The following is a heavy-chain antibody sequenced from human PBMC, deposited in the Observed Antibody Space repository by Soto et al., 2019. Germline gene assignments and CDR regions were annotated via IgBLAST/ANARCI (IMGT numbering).Heavy chain of an antibody. CDR2: IIPILGIA. J-gene: IGHJ4*02. V-gene: IGHV1-69*02. CDR1: GGTFSSYT. CDR3: ARALRDSGSYYPFDY. D-gene: IGHD1-26*01. Sequence: GTSVKVSWKASGGTFSSYTISWLRQAPGQGLEWMGRIIPILGIANYAQKFQGRVTITADKSTSTAYMELSSLRSEDTAVYYCARALRDSGSYYPFDYWGQGTLVTVSS.